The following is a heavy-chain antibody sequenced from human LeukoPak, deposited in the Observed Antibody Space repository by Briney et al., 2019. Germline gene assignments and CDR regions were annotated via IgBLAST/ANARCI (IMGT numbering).Heavy chain of an antibody. CDR1: GGSISSYY. V-gene: IGHV4-4*07. J-gene: IGHJ6*02. CDR3: ARSGYGYGMDV. CDR2: ISTSGGT. D-gene: IGHD3-22*01. Sequence: SETLSLTCTVSGGSISSYYWSCIRQPAGKGLEWIGRISTSGGTNYNPSLKSRVSMSVDTSKNQFSLKLSSVTAADTAVYYCARSGYGYGMDVWGQGTTVTVSS.